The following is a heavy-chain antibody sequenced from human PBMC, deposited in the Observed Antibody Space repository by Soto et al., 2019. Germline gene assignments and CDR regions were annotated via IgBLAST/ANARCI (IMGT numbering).Heavy chain of an antibody. CDR3: ARVGSRPDYNWFDP. V-gene: IGHV1-69*13. D-gene: IGHD2-15*01. CDR1: GGTFSSYA. Sequence: ASVKVSCKASGGTFSSYAISWVRQAPGQGLEWMGGIIPIFGTANYAQKFQGRVTITADESTSTAYMELSSLRSEDTAVYYCARVGSRPDYNWFDPWGQGTLVTVSS. J-gene: IGHJ5*02. CDR2: IIPIFGTA.